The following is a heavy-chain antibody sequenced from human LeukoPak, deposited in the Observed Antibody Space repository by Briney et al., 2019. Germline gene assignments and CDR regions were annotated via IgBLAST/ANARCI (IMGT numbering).Heavy chain of an antibody. CDR1: GGTFRSYA. CDR2: IIPIFGTA. V-gene: IGHV1-69*05. J-gene: IGHJ4*02. Sequence: SVKVSCKASGGTFRSYAISWVRQAPGQGLEWMGRIIPIFGTANYAQKFQGRVTITTDESTSTAYMELSSLRSEDTAVYYCARENYYDSSGYYLDYWGQGTLVTVSS. CDR3: ARENYYDSSGYYLDY. D-gene: IGHD3-22*01.